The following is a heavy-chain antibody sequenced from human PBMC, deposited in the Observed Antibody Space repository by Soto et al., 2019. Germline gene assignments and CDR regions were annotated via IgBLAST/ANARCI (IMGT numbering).Heavy chain of an antibody. CDR2: ISSSSSYI. Sequence: EVQLVESGGGLVKPGGSLRLSCAASGFTFSSYSMNWVRQAPGKGLEWVSSISSSSSYIYYADSVKGRFTISRDNAKNSRYLQMNSLRAEDTAVYYWARDPHGDYAFDYWGQGPLVPVSS. CDR3: ARDPHGDYAFDY. CDR1: GFTFSSYS. V-gene: IGHV3-21*01. J-gene: IGHJ4*01. D-gene: IGHD4-17*01.